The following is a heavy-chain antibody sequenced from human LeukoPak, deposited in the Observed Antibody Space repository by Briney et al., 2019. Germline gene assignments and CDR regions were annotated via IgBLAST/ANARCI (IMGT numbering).Heavy chain of an antibody. Sequence: GGSLRLSCAASGFTFSSYSMNWVRQAPGKGLEWVSSISSSSSYIYYADSVKGRFTISRDNAKNSLYLQMNSLRAEDTAVYYCARDRYGIVVVPAPLDVWGKGTTVTVSS. V-gene: IGHV3-21*01. CDR3: ARDRYGIVVVPAPLDV. CDR2: ISSSSSYI. CDR1: GFTFSSYS. D-gene: IGHD2-2*01. J-gene: IGHJ6*04.